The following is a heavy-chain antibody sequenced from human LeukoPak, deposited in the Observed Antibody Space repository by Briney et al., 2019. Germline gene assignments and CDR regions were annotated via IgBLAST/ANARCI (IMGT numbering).Heavy chain of an antibody. J-gene: IGHJ4*02. CDR1: GGSFSGYY. D-gene: IGHD1-26*01. V-gene: IGHV4-34*01. Sequence: SGTLSLTCAVYGGSFSGYYWSWIRQPPGKGLEWIGEINHSGSTNYNPSLKSRVTISVDTSKNQFSLKLGSVTAADTAVYYCARAATSGSYYPLYYFDYWGQGTLVTVSS. CDR3: ARAATSGSYYPLYYFDY. CDR2: INHSGST.